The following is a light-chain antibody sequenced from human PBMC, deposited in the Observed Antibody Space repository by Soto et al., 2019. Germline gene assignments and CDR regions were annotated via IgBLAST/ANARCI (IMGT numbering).Light chain of an antibody. Sequence: SYELTQTPSVSVSPGQTATITCSGDKLGDKYACWYQQKPGQSPVLVICQDSKRPSGIPERFSGSYSGNTATLTISGTQTMDEADYYCQAWDSSTVVFGGGTKVTVL. J-gene: IGLJ2*01. CDR2: QDS. V-gene: IGLV3-1*01. CDR1: KLGDKY. CDR3: QAWDSSTVV.